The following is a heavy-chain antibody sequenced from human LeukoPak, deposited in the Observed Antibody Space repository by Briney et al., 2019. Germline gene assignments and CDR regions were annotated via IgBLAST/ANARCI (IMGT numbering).Heavy chain of an antibody. CDR1: GYTLTDLL. CDR3: ATSSGPLYYDFWSGYLDY. D-gene: IGHD3-3*01. J-gene: IGHJ4*02. Sequence: ASVEVSFKVSGYTLTDLLMHWVRQAPGKGLEWMGGFDPEDGETIYAKKFQGRVTMTEDTSTDTAYMELSSLRSEDTAVYYCATSSGPLYYDFWSGYLDYWGQGTLVTVSS. CDR2: FDPEDGET. V-gene: IGHV1-24*01.